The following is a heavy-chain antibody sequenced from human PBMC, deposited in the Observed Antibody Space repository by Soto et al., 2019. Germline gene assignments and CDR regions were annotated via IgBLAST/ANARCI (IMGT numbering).Heavy chain of an antibody. V-gene: IGHV2-5*02. D-gene: IGHD5-12*01. CDR2: IYRDDYK. Sequence: QITLKESGPTLVKPTQTVTLTCTFSGFSLSTAVGVGWIRQPPGKALEWLVVIYRDDYKRYSPTLKSSLTIXKXTSKNHVVLTMTNMDPVDTATYYCAHITVYDPYFDYWGRGTLVTVSS. J-gene: IGHJ4*02. CDR1: GFSLSTAVG. CDR3: AHITVYDPYFDY.